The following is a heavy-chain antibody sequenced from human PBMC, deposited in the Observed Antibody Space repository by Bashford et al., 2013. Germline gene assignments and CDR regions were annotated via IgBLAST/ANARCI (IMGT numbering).Heavy chain of an antibody. J-gene: IGHJ4*02. CDR2: IYYSGST. CDR1: GGSISSYY. CDR3: ARDAYGSVDY. V-gene: IGHV4-59*01. D-gene: IGHD3-10*01. Sequence: SSETLSLTCTVSGGSISSYYWSWIRQPPGKGLEWIGYIYYSGSTNYNPSLKSRVTISVDTSKNQFSLKLSSVTAADTAVYYCARDAYGSVDYWGQGTLVTVSS.